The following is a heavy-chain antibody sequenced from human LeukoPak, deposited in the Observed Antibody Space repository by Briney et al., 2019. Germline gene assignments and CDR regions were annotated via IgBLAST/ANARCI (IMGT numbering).Heavy chain of an antibody. CDR1: GVTFDDHG. Sequence: GGSLRLSCAAFGVTFDDHGMSWGGQDPGEKLEGWSGIKWDGGRTAYAASVKGRFTVSRDNAKNSVYLQMNSLRAEDTALYYCARGSGSSWYFYFDYWGQGTLVTVSS. D-gene: IGHD6-13*01. V-gene: IGHV3-20*04. CDR3: ARGSGSSWYFYFDY. CDR2: IKWDGGRT. J-gene: IGHJ4*02.